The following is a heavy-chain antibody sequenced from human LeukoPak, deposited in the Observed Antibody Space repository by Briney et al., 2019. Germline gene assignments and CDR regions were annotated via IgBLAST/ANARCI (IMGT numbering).Heavy chain of an antibody. J-gene: IGHJ4*02. CDR3: ARDLQGQEGPKRDC. CDR2: IGKHGLTI. Sequence: GGSLRLSCAASGFILNDYYMGWVRQAPGKGLEWVSYIGKHGLTIYYADSVKGRFTISRENAKNSMSLQMSNLRAEDTAVYYCARDLQGQEGPKRDCWGQGALVTVSS. V-gene: IGHV3-11*01. CDR1: GFILNDYY. D-gene: IGHD1-1*01.